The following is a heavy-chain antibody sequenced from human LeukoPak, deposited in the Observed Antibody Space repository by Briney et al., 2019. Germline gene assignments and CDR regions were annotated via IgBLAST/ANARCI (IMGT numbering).Heavy chain of an antibody. CDR1: GYTFTSYG. V-gene: IGHV1-18*01. D-gene: IGHD3-3*01. CDR2: ITVYNGNT. CDR3: ARVRSGDSRGYYFDY. J-gene: IGHJ4*02. Sequence: ASVKVSCKASGYTFTSYGISWVRQAPGQGLEWMGWITVYNGNTNYAQKLQGRVTMTTDTSTSTAYMELRSLRSDDTAVYYCARVRSGDSRGYYFDYWGQGTLVTVSS.